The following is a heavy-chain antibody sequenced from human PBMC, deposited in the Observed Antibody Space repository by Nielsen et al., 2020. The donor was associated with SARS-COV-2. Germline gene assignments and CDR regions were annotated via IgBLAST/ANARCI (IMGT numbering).Heavy chain of an antibody. J-gene: IGHJ4*02. CDR1: GFAFSSYV. CDR3: TRGFYSQSDC. V-gene: IGHV3-30*03. D-gene: IGHD2-15*01. CDR2: ISFDGTNK. Sequence: GESLKISCAASGFAFSSYVMHRVRQAPGKGLGWVAVISFDGTNKYYGDSVKGRFTMSRDNGKNSLYLQMNTLRSEDTALYYCTRGFYSQSDCWGQGTLVTVSS.